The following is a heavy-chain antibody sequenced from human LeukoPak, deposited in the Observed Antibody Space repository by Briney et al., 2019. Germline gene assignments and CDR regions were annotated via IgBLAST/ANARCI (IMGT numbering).Heavy chain of an antibody. D-gene: IGHD3-22*01. CDR3: AKVRYYYDSSGYSYFDY. V-gene: IGHV3-23*01. Sequence: GGSLRLSCAASGFTFSSYAMSWVRQAPGKGREWVSAISGSGGSTYYADSVKGRFTISRDNSKNTLYLQMNSLRAEDTAVYYCAKVRYYYDSSGYSYFDYWGQGTLVTVSS. CDR1: GFTFSSYA. CDR2: ISGSGGST. J-gene: IGHJ4*02.